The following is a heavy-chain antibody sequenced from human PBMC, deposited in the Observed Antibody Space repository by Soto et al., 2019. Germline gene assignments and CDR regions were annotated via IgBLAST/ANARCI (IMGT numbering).Heavy chain of an antibody. CDR1: GFPLSTYG. CDR2: ITGTGGNK. Sequence: EVQLLESGGGLVQPGGSLRLSCAASGFPLSTYGMTWVRQAPGKGLEWVSAITGTGGNKYYVDSVKGRFTSSRDNSKKMLYLQVNSLRVEETAVYYCARIRGYWYGLDVWGQGTTVTVSS. CDR3: ARIRGYWYGLDV. V-gene: IGHV3-23*01. J-gene: IGHJ6*02.